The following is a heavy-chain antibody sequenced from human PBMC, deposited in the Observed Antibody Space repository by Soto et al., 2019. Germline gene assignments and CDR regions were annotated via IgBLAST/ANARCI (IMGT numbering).Heavy chain of an antibody. Sequence: GGSLRLSCAASGFTVSSNYMSWARQAPGKGLEWVSVIYSGGSTYYADSVEGRFTISRDNSKNTLYLQMNSLRAEDTAVYYCARAERGYSYGYSDWGQGTLVTVSS. CDR1: GFTVSSNY. CDR2: IYSGGST. CDR3: ARAERGYSYGYSD. V-gene: IGHV3-53*01. J-gene: IGHJ4*02. D-gene: IGHD5-18*01.